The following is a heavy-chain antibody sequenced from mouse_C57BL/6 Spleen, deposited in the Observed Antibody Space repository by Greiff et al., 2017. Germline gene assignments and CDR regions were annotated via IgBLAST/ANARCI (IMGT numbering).Heavy chain of an antibody. J-gene: IGHJ2*01. CDR2: IDPSDSYT. D-gene: IGHD2-3*01. CDR1: GYTFTSYW. Sequence: QVQLQQSGAELVMPGASVKLSCKASGYTFTSYWMHWVKQRPGQGLEWIGEIDPSDSYTNYNQKFKGKSTLTVDKSSSTAYMQLSSLTSEDSAVYYCARWDDGYYGYWGQGTTLTVSS. CDR3: ARWDDGYYGY. V-gene: IGHV1-69*01.